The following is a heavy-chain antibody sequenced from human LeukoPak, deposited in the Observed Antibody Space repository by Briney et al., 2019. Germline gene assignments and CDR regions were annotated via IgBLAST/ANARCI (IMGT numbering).Heavy chain of an antibody. J-gene: IGHJ4*02. CDR3: ARSTELWLGELLWGYLDY. CDR1: GGPLSSYY. CDR2: IYYSGST. V-gene: IGHV4-59*01. Sequence: SETLSLTCTVSGGPLSSYYWSWIRQPPGKGLEWIGYIYYSGSTNYNPSLKRRVTISVDTSNNQFSLKLSSVTAADTAVYYCARSTELWLGELLWGYLDYWGQGTLVTVSS. D-gene: IGHD3-10*01.